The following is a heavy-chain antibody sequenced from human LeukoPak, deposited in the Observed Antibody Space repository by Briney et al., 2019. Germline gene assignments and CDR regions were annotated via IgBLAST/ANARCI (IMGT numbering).Heavy chain of an antibody. CDR3: AREYDSRARFDS. J-gene: IGHJ4*02. CDR2: IRSTGEYI. D-gene: IGHD6-13*01. CDR1: GDGFTRHT. Sequence: GGSLRLSCAGAGDGFTRHTMNWVRRAPGKGLEWTSYIRSTGEYIYYADSVKGRFTISRDNARTSVYLQMNSLRVEDTAIYYCAREYDSRARFDSWGQGTLVTVSS. V-gene: IGHV3-21*05.